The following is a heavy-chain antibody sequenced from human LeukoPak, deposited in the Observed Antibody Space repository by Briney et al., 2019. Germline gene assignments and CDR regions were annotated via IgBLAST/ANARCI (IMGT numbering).Heavy chain of an antibody. D-gene: IGHD1-14*01. CDR1: GFTFSSYE. Sequence: PGGSLRLTCAASGFTFSSYEMNWVRQAPGKGLEWVSYISSSGSTIYYADSVKGRFTISRGNAKNSLYLQMNSLRAEDTAVYYCAINRPGFDDWGQGTLVTVSS. CDR2: ISSSGSTI. CDR3: AINRPGFDD. V-gene: IGHV3-48*03. J-gene: IGHJ4*02.